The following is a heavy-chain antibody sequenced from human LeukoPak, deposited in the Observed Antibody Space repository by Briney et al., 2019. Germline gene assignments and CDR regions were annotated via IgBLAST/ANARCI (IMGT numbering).Heavy chain of an antibody. V-gene: IGHV3-7*01. CDR2: INPDGSQT. Sequence: GGSLRLSCAASGFIFTSYWMNWVRQAPGKGLEWVALINPDGSQTNYVDSVKGRFTISRDNAENSLYLQMNSLRAEDTAVYYCARDLGYGALDPWGQGTLVTVSS. CDR3: ARDLGYGALDP. D-gene: IGHD4-17*01. J-gene: IGHJ5*02. CDR1: GFIFTSYW.